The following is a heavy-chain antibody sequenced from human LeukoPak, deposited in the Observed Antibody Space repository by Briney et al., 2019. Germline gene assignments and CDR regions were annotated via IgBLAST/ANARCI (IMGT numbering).Heavy chain of an antibody. CDR2: IYYSGST. J-gene: IGHJ4*02. CDR1: GGSISSYY. D-gene: IGHD4-17*01. CDR3: ARDHYGDYV. V-gene: IGHV4-59*01. Sequence: SETLSLTCTVSGGSISSYYWSWIRQPPRKGLEWIGYIYYSGSTNYNPSLKSRVTISVDTSKNQFSLKLSSVTAADTAVYYCARDHYGDYVWGQGTLVTVSS.